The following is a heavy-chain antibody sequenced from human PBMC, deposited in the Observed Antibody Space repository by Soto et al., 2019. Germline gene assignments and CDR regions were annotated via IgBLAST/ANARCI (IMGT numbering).Heavy chain of an antibody. V-gene: IGHV3-74*01. CDR1: GFTFSSYW. J-gene: IGHJ6*02. CDR3: ARAVIYGMDV. CDR2: INSDGSST. Sequence: EVQLVESGGGIVQPGGSLRLSCAASGFTFSSYWMHWVRQAPGKGLVWVSRINSDGSSTSYADSVRGRFTISRDNAKNPLYLQMTSLRAEDTAVYYCARAVIYGMDVWVQGPTVNVSS.